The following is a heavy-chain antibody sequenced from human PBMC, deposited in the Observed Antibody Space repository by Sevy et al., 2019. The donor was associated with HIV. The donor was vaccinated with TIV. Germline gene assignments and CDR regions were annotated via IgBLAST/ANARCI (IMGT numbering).Heavy chain of an antibody. CDR3: TTQDIVVAVVRKYGMDV. CDR1: GFTFSNAW. V-gene: IGHV3-15*01. CDR2: IKSKTDGGTT. Sequence: GGSLRLSCAASGFTFSNAWMSWVRQAPGKGLEWVGRIKSKTDGGTTDYAAPVKGRFTISRDDSKNTLYLQMNSLKTEDTAVYYCTTQDIVVAVVRKYGMDVWGQGTTVTVSS. J-gene: IGHJ6*02. D-gene: IGHD2-2*01.